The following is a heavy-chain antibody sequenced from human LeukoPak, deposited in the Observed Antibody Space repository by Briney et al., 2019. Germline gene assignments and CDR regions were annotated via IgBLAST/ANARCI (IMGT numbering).Heavy chain of an antibody. Sequence: PGGSRTLSCAASGLTFGDAWMTWVRQAPGKGLEWVARIISQTPGGTTDYAAPVRGRFTISRDDSKSTLYLQMNSLKTEDTAQYYCATSRYSHGSTGYSYFDFWGQGTLVTVSS. V-gene: IGHV3-15*01. J-gene: IGHJ4*02. CDR1: GLTFGDAW. D-gene: IGHD3-22*01. CDR3: ATSRYSHGSTGYSYFDF. CDR2: IISQTPGGTT.